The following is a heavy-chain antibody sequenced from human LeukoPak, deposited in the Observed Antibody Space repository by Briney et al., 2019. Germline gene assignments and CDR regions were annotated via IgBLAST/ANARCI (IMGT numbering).Heavy chain of an antibody. CDR3: ARGGSYYYYYYGMDV. CDR1: GFTFSSYA. D-gene: IGHD3-16*01. J-gene: IGHJ6*02. CDR2: ISYDGSNK. V-gene: IGHV3-30-3*01. Sequence: GRSLRLSSAASGFTFSSYAMHWVRQAPGKGLEWVAVISYDGSNKYYADSVKGRFTISRDNSKNTLYLQMNSLRAEDTAVYYCARGGSYYYYYYGMDVWGQGTTVTVSS.